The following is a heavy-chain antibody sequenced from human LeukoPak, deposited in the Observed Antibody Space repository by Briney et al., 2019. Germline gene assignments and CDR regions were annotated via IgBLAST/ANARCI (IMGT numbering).Heavy chain of an antibody. V-gene: IGHV1-18*01. D-gene: IGHD3-3*01. CDR2: ISAYNGNT. CDR3: ARVYDTKQRLYFQH. CDR1: GYTFTSYG. J-gene: IGHJ1*01. Sequence: GASVKVSCKASGYTFTSYGISWVRQAPGQGLEWMGWISAYNGNTNYAQKLQGRVTMTTDTSTSTAYMELRSLRSDDTAVYYCARVYDTKQRLYFQHWGQGTLVTVSS.